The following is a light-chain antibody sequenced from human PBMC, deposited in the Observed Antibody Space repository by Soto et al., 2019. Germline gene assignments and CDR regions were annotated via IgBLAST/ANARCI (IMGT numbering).Light chain of an antibody. CDR3: QQSSNWPRT. J-gene: IGKJ1*01. CDR2: DAS. Sequence: EIVLTQSPATLSLSPGERVTLSCRASQSVSSYLAWYQQKRGQAPRLLIYDASNRYTGIPPRFSGSGSWTDFTLTISTLEPEDFAVYYCQQSSNWPRTFGQGTKVEIK. CDR1: QSVSSY. V-gene: IGKV3-11*01.